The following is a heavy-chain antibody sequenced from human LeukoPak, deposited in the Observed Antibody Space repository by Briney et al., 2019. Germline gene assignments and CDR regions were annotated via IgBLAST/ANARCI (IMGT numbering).Heavy chain of an antibody. D-gene: IGHD1-26*01. CDR1: GYTFTTYA. CDR2: INTGNGNT. J-gene: IGHJ4*02. CDR3: ARAPGSGSYSAFDY. Sequence: ASVNASCKASGYTFTTYAMHWVRQAPGQRLEWMGWINTGNGNTKYSQRFQGRVTITRDASARTAYMDLSSLRSEDTAVYYCARAPGSGSYSAFDYWGQGTLVTVSS. V-gene: IGHV1-3*04.